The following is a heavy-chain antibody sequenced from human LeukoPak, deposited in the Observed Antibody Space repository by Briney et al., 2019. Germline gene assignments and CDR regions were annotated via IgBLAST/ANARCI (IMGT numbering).Heavy chain of an antibody. CDR3: ARVDYGDYGFDY. J-gene: IGHJ4*02. CDR1: GFTVSSNY. V-gene: IGHV3-66*01. Sequence: GGSLRLSCAASGFTVSSNYMSWVRQAPGEGLEWVSVIYSGGSTYYADSVKGRFTISRDNSKDTLYLQMNSLRAEDTAVYYCARVDYGDYGFDYWGQGTLVTVSS. CDR2: IYSGGST. D-gene: IGHD4-17*01.